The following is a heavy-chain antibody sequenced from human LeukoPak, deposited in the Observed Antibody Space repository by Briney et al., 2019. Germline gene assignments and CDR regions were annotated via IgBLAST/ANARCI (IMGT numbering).Heavy chain of an antibody. CDR1: GFTFSSYA. CDR3: AKRGYDCSSTSCYYFDY. D-gene: IGHD2-2*01. J-gene: IGHJ4*02. CDR2: ISYDGSNK. Sequence: AGGSLRLSCAASGFTFSSYAMDWVRQAPGKGLEWVAVISYDGSNKYYADSVKGRFTISRDNSKNTLYLQMNSLRAEDTAVYYCAKRGYDCSSTSCYYFDYWGQGTLVTVSS. V-gene: IGHV3-30-3*02.